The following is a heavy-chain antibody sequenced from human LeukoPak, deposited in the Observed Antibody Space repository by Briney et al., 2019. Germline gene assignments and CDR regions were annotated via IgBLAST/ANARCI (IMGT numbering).Heavy chain of an antibody. CDR2: IKQDGSEK. D-gene: IGHD3-22*01. V-gene: IGHV3-7*01. CDR1: GFTFSSYW. Sequence: SGGSLRLSCEASGFTFSSYWMSWVRQAPGKGLEWVANIKQDGSEKKYLDSVKGRFTISRDNAKNSMYLQMNSLRAEDTAVYYCTRASSRPWFWGYYPDYWGQGTLVTVSS. CDR3: TRASSRPWFWGYYPDY. J-gene: IGHJ4*02.